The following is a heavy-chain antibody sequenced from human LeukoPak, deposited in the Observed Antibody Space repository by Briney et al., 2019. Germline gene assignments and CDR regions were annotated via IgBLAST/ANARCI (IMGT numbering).Heavy chain of an antibody. CDR1: GFTLSDYY. D-gene: IGHD3-10*01. CDR2: ISSSGRGSTL. CDR3: ARKVSASDH. V-gene: IGHV3-11*01. J-gene: IGHJ4*02. Sequence: GGSLRLSCAASGFTLSDYYMSWIRQAPGKGLEWVSYISSSGRGSTLYYADSVKGRFTISRDSAKNSLYLQINNLGAEDTALYYCARKVSASDHWGQGTLVTVSS.